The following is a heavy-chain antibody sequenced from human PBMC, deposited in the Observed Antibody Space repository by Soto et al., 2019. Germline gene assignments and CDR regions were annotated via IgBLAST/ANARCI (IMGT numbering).Heavy chain of an antibody. V-gene: IGHV3-74*01. Sequence: PGGSLRLSCAASGFTFNNYWMHWVRQAPGKWLVWVSRIKTDGSSPNYADSVEGRFTISSDNAKNTLYLQMNSLRVEDTAVYYCARDRIAGSGSCDNWGQGXLVTVHS. CDR1: GFTFNNYW. J-gene: IGHJ4*02. CDR3: ARDRIAGSGSCDN. CDR2: IKTDGSSP. D-gene: IGHD3-10*01.